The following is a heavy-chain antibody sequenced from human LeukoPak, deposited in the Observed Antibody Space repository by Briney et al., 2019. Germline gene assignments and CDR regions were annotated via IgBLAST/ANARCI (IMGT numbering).Heavy chain of an antibody. CDR3: ARERGYCSSTSCLYYYYYMDV. CDR2: IIPIFGTA. V-gene: IGHV1-69*06. D-gene: IGHD2-2*01. J-gene: IGHJ6*03. Sequence: ASVKVSCKASGGTFSSYAISWVRQAPGQGLEWMGRIIPIFGTANYAQKFQGRVTITADKSTGTAYMELSSLRSEDTAVYYCARERGYCSSTSCLYYYYYMDVWGKGTTVTVSS. CDR1: GGTFSSYA.